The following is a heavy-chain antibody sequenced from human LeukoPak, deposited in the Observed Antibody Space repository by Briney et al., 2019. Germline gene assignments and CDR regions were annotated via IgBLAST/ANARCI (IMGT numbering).Heavy chain of an antibody. CDR3: ARDGRSDYYYDSSGNFDY. J-gene: IGHJ4*02. CDR2: IYNSGST. CDR1: GGSISSGSYY. D-gene: IGHD3-22*01. V-gene: IGHV4-61*02. Sequence: SETLSLTCTVSGGSISSGSYYWSWIRQPAGKGLEWIGRIYNSGSTNYNPSLKSRVTISVDTSKNQFSLKLSSVTAADTAVYYCARDGRSDYYYDSSGNFDYWGQGTLVTVSS.